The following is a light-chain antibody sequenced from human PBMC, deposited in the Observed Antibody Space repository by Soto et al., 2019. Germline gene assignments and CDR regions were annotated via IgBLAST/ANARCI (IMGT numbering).Light chain of an antibody. Sequence: EIELTQSPGTLSLSPGERATLSCRASQIVSSTYLAWFQQKPGQAPRLLIYGASTRATGIPDRFSGSGSGTDFTLTISGLEPEDFALYYCQQYGVTPPNTFGGGTKVEV. V-gene: IGKV3-20*01. CDR2: GAS. CDR1: QIVSSTY. J-gene: IGKJ4*01. CDR3: QQYGVTPPNT.